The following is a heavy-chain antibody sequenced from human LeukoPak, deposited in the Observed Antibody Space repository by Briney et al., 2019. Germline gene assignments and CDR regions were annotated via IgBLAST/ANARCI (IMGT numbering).Heavy chain of an antibody. V-gene: IGHV3-7*01. CDR3: ARSFDYVWGRD. CDR2: MKPDGSEK. D-gene: IGHD3-16*01. CDR1: GFTVSNCW. Sequence: QAGGSLRLSCAASGFTVSNCWMSWVRQAPGKGLEWVANMKPDGSEKNYVDSVKGRFTISRDNAKNSLYLQMNSLRAEDTAVYYCARSFDYVWGRDWGQGTLVTVPS. J-gene: IGHJ4*02.